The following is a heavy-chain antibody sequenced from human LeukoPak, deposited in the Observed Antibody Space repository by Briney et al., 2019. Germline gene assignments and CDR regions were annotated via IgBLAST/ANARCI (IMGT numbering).Heavy chain of an antibody. CDR2: VDPEDGET. D-gene: IGHD3-10*01. Sequence: GATVKLSCKVSGYTFTDYYMHWVQQAPGQGLEWMGLVDPEDGETIYAEKFQGRVTITADTSTDTAYTELSSLRSEDTAVYYCAISMVRGVIHPNWGQGTLVTVSS. CDR1: GYTFTDYY. CDR3: AISMVRGVIHPN. J-gene: IGHJ4*02. V-gene: IGHV1-69-2*01.